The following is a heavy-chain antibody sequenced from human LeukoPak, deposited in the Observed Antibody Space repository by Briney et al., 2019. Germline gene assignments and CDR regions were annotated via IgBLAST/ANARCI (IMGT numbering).Heavy chain of an antibody. D-gene: IGHD3-22*01. V-gene: IGHV3-21*01. Sequence: PGGSLRLSCAASGFTFSSYSMNWVRQAPGKGLEWVSSICSSSSYIYYADSVKGRFTISRDNAKNSLYLQMNSLRAEDTAVYYCARDGVTMIVVVPLDYWGQGTLVTVSS. J-gene: IGHJ4*02. CDR1: GFTFSSYS. CDR2: ICSSSSYI. CDR3: ARDGVTMIVVVPLDY.